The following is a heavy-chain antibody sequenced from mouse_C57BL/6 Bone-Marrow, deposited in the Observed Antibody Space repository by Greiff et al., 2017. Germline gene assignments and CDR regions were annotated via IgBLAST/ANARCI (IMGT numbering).Heavy chain of an antibody. D-gene: IGHD1-1*01. CDR1: GYTFTSYG. J-gene: IGHJ2*01. CDR2: IYPRSGNT. Sequence: VQLQQSGAELARPGASVKLSCKASGYTFTSYGISWVKQRTGQGLEWIGEIYPRSGNTYYNEKFKGKDTLTADKSSSTAYMELRSLTSEDSAVYFCARGGVVAPYYFDYWGQGTTLTVSS. V-gene: IGHV1-81*01. CDR3: ARGGVVAPYYFDY.